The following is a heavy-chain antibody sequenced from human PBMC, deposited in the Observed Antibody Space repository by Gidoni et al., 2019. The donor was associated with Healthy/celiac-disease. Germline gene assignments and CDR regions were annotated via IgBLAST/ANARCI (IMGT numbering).Heavy chain of an antibody. CDR3: ARVGFRYKGMDV. D-gene: IGHD1-20*01. CDR2: IGTAGDT. CDR1: GFTFSSYD. Sequence: EVQLVESGGGLVQPGGSLRLSCAASGFTFSSYDMHWVRQATGKGLEWVSAIGTAGDTYYPGSVKGRFTISRENAKNSLYLQMNSLRAGDTAVYYCARVGFRYKGMDVWGQGTTVTVSS. J-gene: IGHJ6*02. V-gene: IGHV3-13*01.